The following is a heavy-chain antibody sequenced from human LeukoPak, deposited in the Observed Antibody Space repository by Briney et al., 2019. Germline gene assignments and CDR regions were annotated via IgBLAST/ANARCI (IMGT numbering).Heavy chain of an antibody. CDR3: ARGPLSYDGSGYRQLPFDY. J-gene: IGHJ4*02. V-gene: IGHV1-69*13. D-gene: IGHD3-22*01. CDR1: GGTFSSYA. CDR2: IIPIFGTA. Sequence: GASVKVSCKASGGTFSSYAISWVRQAPGQGLEWMGGIIPIFGTANYAQKFQGRVTITADESTSTAYMELSSLRSEDTAVYYCARGPLSYDGSGYRQLPFDYWGQGTLVTVSS.